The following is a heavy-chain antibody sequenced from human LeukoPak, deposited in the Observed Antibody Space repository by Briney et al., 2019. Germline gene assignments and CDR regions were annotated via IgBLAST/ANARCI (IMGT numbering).Heavy chain of an antibody. D-gene: IGHD1-1*01. CDR2: IYTSGST. Sequence: SETLSLTCTVSGGSISSYYWSWIRQPAGKGLEWIGRIYTSGSTNYNPSLKSRVSISVDKSKNQFSLKLSSVTAADTAVYYCAREAKNEARPEYYYYMDVWGKGTTVTVSS. V-gene: IGHV4-4*07. J-gene: IGHJ6*03. CDR3: AREAKNEARPEYYYYMDV. CDR1: GGSISSYY.